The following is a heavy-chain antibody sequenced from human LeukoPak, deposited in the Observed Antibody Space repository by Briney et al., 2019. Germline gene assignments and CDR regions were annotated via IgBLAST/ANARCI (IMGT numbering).Heavy chain of an antibody. V-gene: IGHV1-69*01. J-gene: IGHJ6*03. D-gene: IGHD2-21*01. CDR2: IIPIFGTA. CDR1: GGTFSSYA. CDR3: VRGVLFYYYYYMDV. Sequence: ASVKVSCKASGGTFSSYAISWVRQAPGQGLEWMGGIIPIFGTANYAQKFQGRVTITADESTSTAYMELSSLRSEDTAVYYCVRGVLFYYYYYMDVWGKGTTVTVSS.